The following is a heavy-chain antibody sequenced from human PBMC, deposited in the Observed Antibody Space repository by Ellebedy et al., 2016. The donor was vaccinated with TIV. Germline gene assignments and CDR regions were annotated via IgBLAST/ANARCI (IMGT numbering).Heavy chain of an antibody. D-gene: IGHD3-10*01. J-gene: IGHJ4*02. V-gene: IGHV4-34*01. CDR2: INHSGST. Sequence: MPSETLSLTCAVYGGSFSGYYWSWIRQPPGKGLEWIGEINHSGSTNYNPSLKSRVTISVDTSKNQFSLKLSSVTAADTAVYYCARGSGLLLWFGEPIFDYWGQGTLVTVSS. CDR1: GGSFSGYY. CDR3: ARGSGLLLWFGEPIFDY.